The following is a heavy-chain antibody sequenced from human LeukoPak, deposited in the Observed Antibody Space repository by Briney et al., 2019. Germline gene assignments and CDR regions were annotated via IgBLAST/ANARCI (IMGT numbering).Heavy chain of an antibody. D-gene: IGHD1-26*01. CDR1: GFTFSSYE. Sequence: PGGSLRLSCAASGFTFSSYEMNWVRQAPGKGLEWVSYISSSGSTIYYADSVKGRFTISRDNAKNSLYLQMNSLRAEDTAVYYCARPVGGSYYYYFDYWGQGTLVTVSS. J-gene: IGHJ4*02. CDR2: ISSSGSTI. V-gene: IGHV3-48*03. CDR3: ARPVGGSYYYYFDY.